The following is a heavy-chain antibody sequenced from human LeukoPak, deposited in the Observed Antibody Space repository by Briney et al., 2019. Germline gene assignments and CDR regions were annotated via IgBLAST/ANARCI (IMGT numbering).Heavy chain of an antibody. CDR2: IYTSGST. CDR3: ARAYYCMDV. CDR1: GGSISSGSYY. Sequence: SQTLSLTCTVSGGSISSGSYYWSWIRQPAGKGLEWIGRIYTSGSTNYNPSLKSRVTISVDTSKNQFSLKLSSVTAADTAVYYCARAYYCMDVWGQGTTVTVSS. J-gene: IGHJ6*02. V-gene: IGHV4-61*02.